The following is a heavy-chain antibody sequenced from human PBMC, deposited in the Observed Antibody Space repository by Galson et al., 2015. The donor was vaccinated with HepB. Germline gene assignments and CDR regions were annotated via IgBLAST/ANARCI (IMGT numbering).Heavy chain of an antibody. V-gene: IGHV3-30*18. Sequence: SLRLSCAASGFTFSTYGTHWVRQAPGKGLEWVAVISYDENNECYSDSVKGRFTISRDNSKNTLYLQMNSLRAEDTAVYYCAKDGGLPYCSSTFCPKQYGIDSWGQGTLVTVSS. CDR2: ISYDENNE. D-gene: IGHD2-2*01. CDR3: AKDGGLPYCSSTFCPKQYGIDS. J-gene: IGHJ5*01. CDR1: GFTFSTYG.